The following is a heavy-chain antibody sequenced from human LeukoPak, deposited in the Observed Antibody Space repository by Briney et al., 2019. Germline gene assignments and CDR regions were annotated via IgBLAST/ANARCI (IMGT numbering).Heavy chain of an antibody. CDR3: ARDIHYYGSESYGYYFDY. CDR2: INHSGST. D-gene: IGHD3-10*01. CDR1: GGSFSGYY. Sequence: SETLSLTCAVYGGSFSGYYWSWIRQPPGKGLEWIGEINHSGSTNYNPSLKSRVTISVDTSKNQFSLKLSSVTAADTAVYYCARDIHYYGSESYGYYFDYWGQGTLVTVSS. V-gene: IGHV4-34*01. J-gene: IGHJ4*02.